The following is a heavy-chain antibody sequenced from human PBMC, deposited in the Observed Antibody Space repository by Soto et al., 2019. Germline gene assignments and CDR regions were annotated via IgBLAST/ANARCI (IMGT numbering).Heavy chain of an antibody. V-gene: IGHV4-31*03. J-gene: IGHJ5*02. CDR2: IYSSGTT. Sequence: SETLSLTCIVSGDSISTGGYYWTWIRLHPGTGLEWIGHIYSSGTTSYNPSLRSRVAMSVDTSQNQFSLKLSSVTAADTAVYYCARVNQYGDNPRPPYDWYDPWGQGTLVTVSS. CDR1: GDSISTGGYY. D-gene: IGHD4-17*01. CDR3: ARVNQYGDNPRPPYDWYDP.